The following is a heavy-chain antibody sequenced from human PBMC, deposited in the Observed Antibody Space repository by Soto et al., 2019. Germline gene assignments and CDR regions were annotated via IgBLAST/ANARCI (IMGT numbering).Heavy chain of an antibody. CDR3: ARDFVVPAAIWYYYGMDV. CDR2: ISAYNGNT. J-gene: IGHJ6*02. Sequence: GASVKVSCKASGYTFTSYGISWVRQAPGQGLEWMGWISAYNGNTNYAQKLQGRVTTTTDTSTSTAYMELRSLRSDDTAVYYCARDFVVPAAIWYYYGMDVWGQGTTVTVSS. CDR1: GYTFTSYG. D-gene: IGHD2-2*02. V-gene: IGHV1-18*01.